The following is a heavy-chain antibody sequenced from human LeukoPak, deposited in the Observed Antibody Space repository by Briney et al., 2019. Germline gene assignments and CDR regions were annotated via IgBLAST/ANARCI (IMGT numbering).Heavy chain of an antibody. J-gene: IGHJ4*02. V-gene: IGHV1-69*05. CDR3: ATTMGYLDYCSGGTCYSMLD. CDR1: GGIFSTYA. CDR2: IIPISGSA. D-gene: IGHD2-15*01. Sequence: GASVKVSCKASGGIFSTYAISWVRQAPGQGLEWMGGIIPISGSAKYTQKFQGRVTITTDESTNTAYMELRSLRSEDTAVYYCATTMGYLDYCSGGTCYSMLDWGQGTLVTVFS.